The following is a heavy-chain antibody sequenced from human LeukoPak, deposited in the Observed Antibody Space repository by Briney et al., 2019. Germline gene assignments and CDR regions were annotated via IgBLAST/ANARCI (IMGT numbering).Heavy chain of an antibody. Sequence: PGGSLRLSCAASGFXFSSYGIHWVRQAPGKGQEWVAAIWYDGSNKYYVDSVKGRFTISRDNSKSTLYLQMNSLRAEDTAVYHCARDLKALRYFDWLSDRGQGTLVTVSS. D-gene: IGHD3-9*01. V-gene: IGHV3-33*01. CDR2: IWYDGSNK. CDR3: ARDLKALRYFDWLSD. J-gene: IGHJ4*02. CDR1: GFXFSSYG.